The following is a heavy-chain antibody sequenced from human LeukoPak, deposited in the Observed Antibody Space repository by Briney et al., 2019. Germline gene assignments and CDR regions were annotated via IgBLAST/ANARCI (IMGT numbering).Heavy chain of an antibody. CDR3: AKALGRYYYDSSGRGSN. D-gene: IGHD3-22*01. J-gene: IGHJ4*02. CDR2: IFGSGGSP. CDR1: GFTFGSHA. V-gene: IGHV3-23*01. Sequence: GGSLRLSCEASGFTFGSHAMYWVRQAPGKGLEWVAGIFGSGGSPHYAASVKGRFTISRDNSKNTLYLQMNSLRAEDTAVYYCAKALGRYYYDSSGRGSNWGQGTLVTVSS.